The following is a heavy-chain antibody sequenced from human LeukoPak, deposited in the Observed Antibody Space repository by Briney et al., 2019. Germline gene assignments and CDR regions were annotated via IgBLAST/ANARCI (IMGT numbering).Heavy chain of an antibody. J-gene: IGHJ4*02. Sequence: GGSLRLSCAASGFTFSTYHMNWVRQAPGKGLEWVSYIRGSSSTMYYADSVKGRFTISRDNAKNSLYLKMNSLRAEDTAVYYCVRDGLQFLDYFDYWGQGTLVTVSS. CDR3: VRDGLQFLDYFDY. CDR2: IRGSSSTM. V-gene: IGHV3-48*01. CDR1: GFTFSTYH. D-gene: IGHD5-24*01.